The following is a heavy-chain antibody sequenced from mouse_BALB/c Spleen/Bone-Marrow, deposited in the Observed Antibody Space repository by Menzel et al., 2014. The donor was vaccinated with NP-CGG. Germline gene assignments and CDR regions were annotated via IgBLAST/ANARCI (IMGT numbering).Heavy chain of an antibody. D-gene: IGHD2-1*01. CDR1: GYTFSSYW. CDR3: AREDGNHVGFAY. CDR2: ILPGSGST. V-gene: IGHV1-9*01. Sequence: LVESGAELMKPGASVKISRKATGYTFSSYWIEWVKQRPGHGLEWIGEILPGSGSTNYNEKFKGKATFTADTSSNTAYMQLSSLTSEDSAVYYCAREDGNHVGFAYWGQGTLVTVSA. J-gene: IGHJ3*01.